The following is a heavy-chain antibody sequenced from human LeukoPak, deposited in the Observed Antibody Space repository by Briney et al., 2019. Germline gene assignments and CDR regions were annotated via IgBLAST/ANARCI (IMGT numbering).Heavy chain of an antibody. CDR1: GGTFSSYA. J-gene: IGHJ4*02. CDR2: INPNSGGT. Sequence: GASVKVSCKASGGTFSSYAISWVRQAPGQGLEWMGWINPNSGGTNYAQKFQDRLTMTRDMSPSTVYMELSSLRSEDTAVYYCARDEVVGATSLGCGGEGTVVTV. D-gene: IGHD1-26*01. CDR3: ARDEVVGATSLGC. V-gene: IGHV1-69*10.